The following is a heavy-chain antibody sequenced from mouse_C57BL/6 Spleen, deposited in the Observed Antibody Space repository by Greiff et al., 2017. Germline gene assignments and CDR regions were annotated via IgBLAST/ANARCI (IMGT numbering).Heavy chain of an antibody. D-gene: IGHD1-1*01. CDR2: INPSNGGT. Sequence: VQLQQPGTELVKPGASVKLSCKASGYTFTSYWMHWVKQRPGQGLEWIGNINPSNGGTNYNEKFKSKATLTVDKSSSTAYMQLSSLTSEDSAVYYCARSFTTVVALYWYFDVWGTGTTVTVSS. CDR1: GYTFTSYW. J-gene: IGHJ1*03. V-gene: IGHV1-53*01. CDR3: ARSFTTVVALYWYFDV.